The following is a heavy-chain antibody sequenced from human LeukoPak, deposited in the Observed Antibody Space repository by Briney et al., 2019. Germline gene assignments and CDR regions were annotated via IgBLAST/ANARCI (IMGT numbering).Heavy chain of an antibody. CDR3: AFLVREPLH. J-gene: IGHJ1*01. CDR2: IESNGSDR. Sequence: GGSLRLSCAVSGFSFSQYYMGWVRQAPGKGLEWVAIIESNGSDRKYVDSVKGRSTISRDNAKNSLYLQMSSLTAEDTAIYYCAFLVREPLHWGRGTLVTVSS. D-gene: IGHD3-10*01. V-gene: IGHV3-7*01. CDR1: GFSFSQYY.